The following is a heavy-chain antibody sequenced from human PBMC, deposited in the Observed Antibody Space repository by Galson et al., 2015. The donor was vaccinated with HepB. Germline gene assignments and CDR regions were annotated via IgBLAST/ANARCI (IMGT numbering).Heavy chain of an antibody. Sequence: SLRLSCAASGFTFSSYSIHWVREAPGKGLEWVAIISHDGRNTYYAYSAKGRFTISRDNSRNTLYLQMNGLRSDDTAVYYCARARGYSGYDFRRMAFDIWGQGTMVTVSS. D-gene: IGHD5-12*01. CDR1: GFTFSSYS. V-gene: IGHV3-30*04. CDR2: ISHDGRNT. J-gene: IGHJ3*02. CDR3: ARARGYSGYDFRRMAFDI.